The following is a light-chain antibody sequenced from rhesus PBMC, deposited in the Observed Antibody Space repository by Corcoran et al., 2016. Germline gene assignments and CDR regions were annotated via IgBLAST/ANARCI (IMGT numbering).Light chain of an antibody. V-gene: IGLV2-32*02. J-gene: IGLJ1*01. Sequence: QAALTQPRSVSGSPGQSVTISCTGTSSDIGGYNYVSWYQQHPGTAPKLMIYEVSKWPSGVSDRFSGSKSVNTASLTISGLQAEDGVDYYCCSYAGSNTYIFGAGTPLTV. CDR1: SSDIGGYNY. CDR2: EVS. CDR3: CSYAGSNTYI.